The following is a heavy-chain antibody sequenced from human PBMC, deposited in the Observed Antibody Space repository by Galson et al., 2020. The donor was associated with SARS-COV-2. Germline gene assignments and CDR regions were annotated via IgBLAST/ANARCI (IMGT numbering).Heavy chain of an antibody. J-gene: IGHJ5*02. Sequence: SQTPSLTCALTSYSITRGSYWGCIRQSPGKGLEGLGTTSDIGDTHSNPPLRSRVALSLDTSKNQFFLSLTSVTAADTAVYYCVRRGALGYWFDPWGPGALVTVSA. CDR2: TSDIGDT. D-gene: IGHD2-15*01. CDR1: SYSITRGSY. CDR3: VRRGALGYWFDP. V-gene: IGHV4-38-2*01.